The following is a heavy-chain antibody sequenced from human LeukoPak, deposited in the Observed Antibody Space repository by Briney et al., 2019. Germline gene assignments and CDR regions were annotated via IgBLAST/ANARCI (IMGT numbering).Heavy chain of an antibody. D-gene: IGHD2-2*01. V-gene: IGHV4-4*07. CDR3: ARVYSVVVPAARQNWFDP. CDR2: IYTSGST. J-gene: IGHJ5*02. Sequence: SETLSLTCTVSGGSISSYYWSWIRQPAGKGLEWIGRIYTSGSTNYNPSLKSRVTISVDTSKNQFSLKLSSVTAADTAVYYCARVYSVVVPAARQNWFDPWGQGTLVTVSS. CDR1: GGSISSYY.